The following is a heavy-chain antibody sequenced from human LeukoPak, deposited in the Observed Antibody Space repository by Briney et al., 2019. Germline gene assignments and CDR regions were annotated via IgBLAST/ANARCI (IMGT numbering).Heavy chain of an antibody. CDR3: AREGVDTAMGVDY. J-gene: IGHJ4*02. V-gene: IGHV4-59*01. CDR1: GGSISSYY. D-gene: IGHD5-18*01. Sequence: PSETLSLTCTVSGGSISSYYWSWIRQPPGKGLEWIGYIYYSGSTNYNPSLKSRVTISVDTSKNQFSLKLSSVTAADTAVCYCAREGVDTAMGVDYWGQGTLVTVSS. CDR2: IYYSGST.